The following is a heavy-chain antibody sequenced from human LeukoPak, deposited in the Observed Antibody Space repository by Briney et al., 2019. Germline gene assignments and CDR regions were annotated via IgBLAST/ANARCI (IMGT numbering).Heavy chain of an antibody. CDR3: ARMVRGVIDAFEI. CDR1: GGSISSYY. CDR2: IYYSGTT. Sequence: SETLSLTCTVSGGSISSYYWSWIRQPPGKGLEWIAYIYYSGTTKYNASLKSRVTMSVDTSKNQFSLKLNSVTAADTAVYYCARMVRGVIDAFEIWGQGTMVTVSS. V-gene: IGHV4-59*01. J-gene: IGHJ3*02. D-gene: IGHD3-10*01.